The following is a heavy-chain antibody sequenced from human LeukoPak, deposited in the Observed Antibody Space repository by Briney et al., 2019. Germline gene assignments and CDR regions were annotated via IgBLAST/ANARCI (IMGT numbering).Heavy chain of an antibody. V-gene: IGHV3-30*18. CDR1: GFTFSSYA. CDR2: ISYDGSNK. J-gene: IGHJ4*02. Sequence: GGSLRLSCAASGFTFSSYAMGWVRQAPGKGLEWVAVISYDGSNKYYADSVKGRFTISRDNSKNTLYLQMNSLRAEDTAVYYCANTVVAARGDYWGQGTLVTVSS. CDR3: ANTVVAARGDY. D-gene: IGHD2-15*01.